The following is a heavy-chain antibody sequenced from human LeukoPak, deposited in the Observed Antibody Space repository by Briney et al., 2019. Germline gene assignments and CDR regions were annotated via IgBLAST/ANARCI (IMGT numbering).Heavy chain of an antibody. V-gene: IGHV4-59*08. J-gene: IGHJ6*02. CDR2: IYYSGST. Sequence: SETLSLTCTVSGGSISSYYWSWIRQPPGKGLEWIGYIYYSGSTNYNPSLKSPVTISVDTSKNQFSLRLTSVTAADTAVYFCARLKRGHTGLDFWGPGTTVTVSS. CDR1: GGSISSYY. D-gene: IGHD3-10*01. CDR3: ARLKRGHTGLDF.